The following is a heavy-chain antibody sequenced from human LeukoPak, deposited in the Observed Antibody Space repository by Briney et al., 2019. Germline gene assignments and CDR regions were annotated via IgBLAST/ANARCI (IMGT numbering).Heavy chain of an antibody. CDR3: ARHIACCGCDCGSFDY. J-gene: IGHJ4*02. V-gene: IGHV4-59*08. CDR2: IRYSGRN. D-gene: IGHD2-21*02. CDR1: GGSISSHD. Sequence: PSETLSLTCTFSGGSISSHDWSWIRQPPGKGLEWIGYIRYSGRNNSNPSLKSRVTIPVDTSKNQFTLKLSSVTAADTAVYSCARHIACCGCDCGSFDYWGQGALVTVSS.